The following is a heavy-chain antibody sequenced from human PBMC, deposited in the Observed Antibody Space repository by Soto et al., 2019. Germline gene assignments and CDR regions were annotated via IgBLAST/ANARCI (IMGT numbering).Heavy chain of an antibody. Sequence: PSETRCLTGSVSTGSIRGFYSTWIRQPPGKILEWIGYIHYSGRTDDNPSLTSRATMSVDTSKNQFSLNLRSITAADTAVYYCVRVGVGIGNHFDSWGRGTMVTVSS. CDR2: IHYSGRT. CDR3: VRVGVGIGNHFDS. J-gene: IGHJ4*02. D-gene: IGHD1-26*01. V-gene: IGHV4-59*12. CDR1: TGSIRGFY.